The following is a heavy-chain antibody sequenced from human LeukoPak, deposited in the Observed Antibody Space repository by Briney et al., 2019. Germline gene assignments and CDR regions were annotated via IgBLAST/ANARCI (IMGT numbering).Heavy chain of an antibody. D-gene: IGHD3-10*01. Sequence: ASVKVSCKASGYTFTSYAMHWVRQAPGQRLEWMGWINAGNGNTKYSQKFQGRVTITRDTSASTAYMELSSLRSEDTAVHYCARSYLGLWFGELSTLNFDYWGQGTLVTVSS. J-gene: IGHJ4*02. V-gene: IGHV1-3*01. CDR2: INAGNGNT. CDR3: ARSYLGLWFGELSTLNFDY. CDR1: GYTFTSYA.